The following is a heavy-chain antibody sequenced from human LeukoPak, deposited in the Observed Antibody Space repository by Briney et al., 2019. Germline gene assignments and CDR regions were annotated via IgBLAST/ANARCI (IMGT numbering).Heavy chain of an antibody. CDR1: GFTFSNYA. D-gene: IGHD5-12*01. CDR3: AKGEGGFFDY. CDR2: ISGSGGYT. V-gene: IGHV3-23*01. Sequence: GGSLRLSCAASGFTFSNYAMSWVRQAPGEGLEWVSTISGSGGYTYYAGSVKGRFTISRDNSKNTLYLQMNSLRADDTAVYYCAKGEGGFFDYWGQGSLVTVSS. J-gene: IGHJ4*02.